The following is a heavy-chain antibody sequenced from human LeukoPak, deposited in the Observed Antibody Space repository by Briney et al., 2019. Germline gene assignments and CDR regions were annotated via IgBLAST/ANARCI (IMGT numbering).Heavy chain of an antibody. D-gene: IGHD3-3*01. J-gene: IGHJ5*02. V-gene: IGHV3-66*01. CDR1: GFSVSSDY. Sequence: GGSLRLSCAASGFSVSSDYINWVRQAPGKGLEWVSVIYSGGSTYYADSVKGRFTISRDKSKNTVYLQINSLRAEDTAVYYCARDKNGVTWFDPWGQGTLVTVSS. CDR3: ARDKNGVTWFDP. CDR2: IYSGGST.